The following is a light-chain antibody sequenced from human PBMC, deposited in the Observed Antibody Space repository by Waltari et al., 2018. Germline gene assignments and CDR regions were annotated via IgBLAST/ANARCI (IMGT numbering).Light chain of an antibody. CDR3: SLYMGSGIWV. J-gene: IGLJ3*02. V-gene: IGLV8-61*01. CDR2: KGS. CDR1: SCSLPRSPY. Sequence: QTVVTQEQSLSVSPGGTVPLTFAFSSCSLPRSPYATWYQQTQGQAPRTLVYKGSSRSYGVPDRFSGSILGNKAALTIPGAQADDESDYYCSLYMGSGIWVFGGGTKLTVL.